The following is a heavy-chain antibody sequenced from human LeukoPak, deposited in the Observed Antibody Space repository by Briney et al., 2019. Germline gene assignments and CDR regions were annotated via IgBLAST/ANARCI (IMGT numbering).Heavy chain of an antibody. V-gene: IGHV4-59*11. CDR2: IYYSGST. CDR1: GGSISSHY. Sequence: SETLSLTCTVFGGSISSHYWSWIRQPPGKGLEWIGYIYYSGSTNYNPSLKSRVTISVDTSKNQFSLQLRSVTAADTAVYYCAREDPQTTVPEGMDVWGQGTTVTVSS. J-gene: IGHJ6*02. D-gene: IGHD4-17*01. CDR3: AREDPQTTVPEGMDV.